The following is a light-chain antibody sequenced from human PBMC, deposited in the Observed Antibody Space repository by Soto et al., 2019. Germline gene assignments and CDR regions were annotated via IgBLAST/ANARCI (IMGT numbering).Light chain of an antibody. V-gene: IGKV3-11*01. Sequence: EVVLTQSPATLSLSPGERATLSCRASQSVSNSLAWYQHKPGQAPRLLIYDAANRATGIPARFSGSGSGTDFALTISSLEPEDFAVYYCQVRSNWPPITFGQGTRLEMK. CDR2: DAA. CDR1: QSVSNS. CDR3: QVRSNWPPIT. J-gene: IGKJ5*01.